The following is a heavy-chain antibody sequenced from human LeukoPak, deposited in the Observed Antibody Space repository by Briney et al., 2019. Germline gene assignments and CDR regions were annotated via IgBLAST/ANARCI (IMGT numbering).Heavy chain of an antibody. CDR3: AKEAETCYYGSGIFDY. CDR2: ISWNSGTI. V-gene: IGHV3-9*03. Sequence: GGSLRLSCAASGFTFDDYAMHWARHAPGKGLEWVSAISWNSGTIGYADSVKGRFTISRDNAKNSLYLQMNSLRAEDMALYFCAKEAETCYYGSGIFDYWGQGTLVTVSS. J-gene: IGHJ4*02. CDR1: GFTFDDYA. D-gene: IGHD3-10*01.